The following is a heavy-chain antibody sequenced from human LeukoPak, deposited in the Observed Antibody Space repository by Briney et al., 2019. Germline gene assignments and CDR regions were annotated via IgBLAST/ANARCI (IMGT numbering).Heavy chain of an antibody. CDR3: ARSSSVTIPGYYFDY. Sequence: RASVKVSCKASGYTFTSYDIHWVRQATGQGLEWMAWMNPNSGNTGYAQKFQGRVTVTTDTSTSTAYMELRSLRSDDTAVYYCARSSSVTIPGYYFDYWGQGTLVTVSS. CDR2: MNPNSGNT. J-gene: IGHJ4*02. V-gene: IGHV1-8*01. CDR1: GYTFTSYD. D-gene: IGHD2-21*01.